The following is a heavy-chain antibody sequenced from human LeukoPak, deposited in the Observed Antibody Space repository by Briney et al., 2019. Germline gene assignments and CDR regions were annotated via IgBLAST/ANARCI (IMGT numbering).Heavy chain of an antibody. J-gene: IGHJ6*03. Sequence: SVKVSCKDSGGTFSSYAISWVRQAPGQGLEWMGGIIPIFGTANYAQKFQGRVTITADESTSTAYMELSSLRSEDTAVYYCAWSPLYDSSGYYKYYYYMDVWGKGTTVTISS. V-gene: IGHV1-69*13. CDR2: IIPIFGTA. D-gene: IGHD3-22*01. CDR3: AWSPLYDSSGYYKYYYYMDV. CDR1: GGTFSSYA.